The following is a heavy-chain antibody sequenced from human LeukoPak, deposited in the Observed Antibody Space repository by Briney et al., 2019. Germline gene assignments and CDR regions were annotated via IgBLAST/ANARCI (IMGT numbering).Heavy chain of an antibody. CDR1: GFTFSSYG. Sequence: GGSLRLSCAASGFTFSSYGMHWVRQAPGKGLEGVAVIWYDGSNKYYADSVRGRFTISRDNSKNTLYLQMNSLRAEDTAVYYCAKDDHWSFDTWGQGTMVTVSS. J-gene: IGHJ3*02. CDR3: AKDDHWSFDT. V-gene: IGHV3-33*06. CDR2: IWYDGSNK.